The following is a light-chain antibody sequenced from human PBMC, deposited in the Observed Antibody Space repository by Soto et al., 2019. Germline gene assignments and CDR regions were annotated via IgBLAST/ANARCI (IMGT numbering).Light chain of an antibody. CDR2: DGT. V-gene: IGKV3-11*01. J-gene: IGKJ3*01. CDR3: QQRSNWPT. CDR1: QSVSSY. Sequence: EIVLTQSPATLSLSPVERATLSCRASQSVSSYLAWYQQKPGQAPRLLIYDGTNRATGIPARFSGSGSGTDLTLTISSLEPEDFAVYYCQQRSNWPTFGPGTKVDIK.